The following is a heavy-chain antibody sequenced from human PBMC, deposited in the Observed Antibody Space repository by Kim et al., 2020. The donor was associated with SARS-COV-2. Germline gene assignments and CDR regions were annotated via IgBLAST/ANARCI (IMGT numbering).Heavy chain of an antibody. D-gene: IGHD3-16*01. J-gene: IGHJ4*02. Sequence: RYSPSFQGQVTISADKSISTAYLQWSSLKASDTAMYYCAIAPGYGHYFDYWGQGTLVTVSS. CDR3: AIAPGYGHYFDY. V-gene: IGHV5-51*01.